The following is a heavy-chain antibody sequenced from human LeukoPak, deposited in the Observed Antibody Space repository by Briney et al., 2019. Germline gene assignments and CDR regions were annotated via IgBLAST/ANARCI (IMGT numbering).Heavy chain of an antibody. CDR1: GFTFTNYW. CDR3: ARQATRNYSHDAFDI. J-gene: IGHJ3*02. D-gene: IGHD1-7*01. V-gene: IGHV5-51*01. CDR2: IRPSDSDT. Sequence: GESLKISCRGSGFTFTNYWIAWVRQMPGKGLEWMGIIRPSDSDTRYSPSFQGQVTISADKSISTAYLQWSSLKASDTAIYYCARQATRNYSHDAFDIWGQGTLVTVSS.